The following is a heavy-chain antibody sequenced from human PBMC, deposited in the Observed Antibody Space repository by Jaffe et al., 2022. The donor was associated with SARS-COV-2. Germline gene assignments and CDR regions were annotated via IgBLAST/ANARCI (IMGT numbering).Heavy chain of an antibody. CDR2: ISANGAST. J-gene: IGHJ4*02. CDR3: AKIGAFCSDTSCYFPDY. CDR1: GFTFSSYA. D-gene: IGHD2-2*01. V-gene: IGHV3-23*04. Sequence: EVQLVESGGGFVQPGGSLRLSCAASGFTFSSYAMSWVRQAPGEGLEWVSAISANGASTYYPDSVKGRFTISRDYSKNTLYLQMNSLRAEDTAVYYCAKIGAFCSDTSCYFPDYWGQGSLVTVSS.